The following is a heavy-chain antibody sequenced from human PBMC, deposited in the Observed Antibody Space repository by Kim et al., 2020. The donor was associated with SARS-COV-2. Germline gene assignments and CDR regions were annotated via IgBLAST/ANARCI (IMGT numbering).Heavy chain of an antibody. D-gene: IGHD6-19*01. CDR2: ISAYNGNT. V-gene: IGHV1-18*01. J-gene: IGHJ3*02. Sequence: ASVKVSCKASDYTFTSYGISWVRQAPGQGLEWMGWISAYNGNTNYAQKLQGRVTMTTDTSTSTAYMELRSLRSDDTAVYYCARVAPCGASGCPFGIWGQGTMVTVSS. CDR1: DYTFTSYG. CDR3: ARVAPCGASGCPFGI.